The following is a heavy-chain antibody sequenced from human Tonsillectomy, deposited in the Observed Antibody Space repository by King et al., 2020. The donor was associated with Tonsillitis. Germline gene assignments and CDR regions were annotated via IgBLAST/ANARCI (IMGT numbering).Heavy chain of an antibody. V-gene: IGHV3-48*02. CDR2: ITSSSTTM. CDR3: ARGTIGGYIDL. D-gene: IGHD3-16*01. CDR1: GFTFSGSN. J-gene: IGHJ2*01. Sequence: VQLVESGGGLVQPGGSLRLSCAASGFTFSGSNMNWVRQAPGRGLEWVSYITSSSTTMYYADFVKGRFSISRDNVKNSLSLQMNSLRDDDTAVYYCARGTIGGYIDLWGRGTLVTVSS.